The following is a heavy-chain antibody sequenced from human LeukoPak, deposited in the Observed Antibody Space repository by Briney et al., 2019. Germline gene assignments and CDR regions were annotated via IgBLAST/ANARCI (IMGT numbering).Heavy chain of an antibody. V-gene: IGHV4-59*08. D-gene: IGHD1-26*01. CDR3: ARHGSYSLAF. Sequence: SETLSLTCIVSGGSFRSSYWSWIRQPPGKGLEWIGQIYYIGSTNYNPSLESRVIMSLDKSTNQLSLRFNSVTAADTAVYYCARHGSYSLAFWGQGALVTVSS. CDR2: IYYIGST. CDR1: GGSFRSSY. J-gene: IGHJ4*02.